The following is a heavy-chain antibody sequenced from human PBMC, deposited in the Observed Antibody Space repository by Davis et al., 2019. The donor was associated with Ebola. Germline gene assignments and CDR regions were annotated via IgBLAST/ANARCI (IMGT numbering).Heavy chain of an antibody. CDR3: ARVPGGITGMYYYYGRDV. J-gene: IGHJ6*02. V-gene: IGHV4-59*01. Sequence: MPSETLSLTCTVSGGSIRSYYWSWIRQPPGKGLEWLGYIYYSGSTNYNPSLKSRVTISVDTSKNQFSLKLSSVTAADTAVYYCARVPGGITGMYYYYGRDVWGQGTTVTVSS. CDR2: IYYSGST. D-gene: IGHD1-20*01. CDR1: GGSIRSYY.